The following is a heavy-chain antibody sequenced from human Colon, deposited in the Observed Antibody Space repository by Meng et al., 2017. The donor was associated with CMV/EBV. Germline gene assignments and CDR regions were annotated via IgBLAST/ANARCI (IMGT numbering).Heavy chain of an antibody. Sequence: QGQLRQWGAGLLKPSWTLSLTCAVYGGSFSGYYWSWIRQPPGKGLEWIGEINHSGSTNYNPSLKSRVTISVDTSKNQFSLKLSSVTAADTAVYYCARGLYGSGRHQIDYWGQGTLVTVSS. CDR2: INHSGST. D-gene: IGHD3-10*01. CDR1: GGSFSGYY. V-gene: IGHV4-34*01. CDR3: ARGLYGSGRHQIDY. J-gene: IGHJ4*02.